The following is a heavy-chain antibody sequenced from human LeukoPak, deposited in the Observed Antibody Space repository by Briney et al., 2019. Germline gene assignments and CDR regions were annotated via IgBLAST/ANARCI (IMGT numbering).Heavy chain of an antibody. CDR3: VRGDYGDYTLFDY. CDR2: IYSGGST. V-gene: IGHV3-53*01. D-gene: IGHD4-17*01. Sequence: TGGSLRLSCGASGFTVSTNYMSWVRQAPGKGLEWVSIIYSGGSTYYADSVKGRFTISRDNSKNTLYLQMNSLRAEDTAVYYCVRGDYGDYTLFDYWGQGTLVTVSS. CDR1: GFTVSTNY. J-gene: IGHJ4*02.